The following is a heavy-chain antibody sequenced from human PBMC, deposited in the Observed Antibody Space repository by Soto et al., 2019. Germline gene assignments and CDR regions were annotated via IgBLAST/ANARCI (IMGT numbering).Heavy chain of an antibody. CDR3: ARVERGTATTVVDAFDI. Sequence: QVQLQQWGAGLLKPSETLSLTCAVYGGFVSSGSYYWSWIRQPPGKGLEWIGEMSHSGGTHFNPSLKSRVTISVDTSKNPFSRKRSSGTAADTALYYCARVERGTATTVVDAFDIWGPGTMVTVSS. CDR2: MSHSGGT. J-gene: IGHJ3*02. V-gene: IGHV4-34*01. D-gene: IGHD1-1*01. CDR1: GGFVSSGSYY.